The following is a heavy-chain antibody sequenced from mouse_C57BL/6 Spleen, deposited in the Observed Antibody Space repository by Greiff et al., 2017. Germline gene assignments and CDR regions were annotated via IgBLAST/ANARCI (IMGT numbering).Heavy chain of an antibody. CDR1: GYTFTSYW. J-gene: IGHJ3*01. CDR2: IDPNSGGT. Sequence: QVQLKQPGAELVKPGASVKLSCKASGYTFTSYWMHWVKQRPGRGLEWIGRIDPNSGGTKYNEKFKSKATLTVDKPSSTAYMQLSSLTSEDSAVYYCAREEYYYGSSLFAYWGQGTLVTVSA. CDR3: AREEYYYGSSLFAY. V-gene: IGHV1-72*01. D-gene: IGHD1-1*01.